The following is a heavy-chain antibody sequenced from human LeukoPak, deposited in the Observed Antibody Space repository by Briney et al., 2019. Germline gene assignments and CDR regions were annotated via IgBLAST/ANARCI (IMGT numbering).Heavy chain of an antibody. CDR3: ARDRAGATPYAFDI. J-gene: IGHJ3*02. Sequence: GGSLRLSCAASGFTFSSYSMNWVRQAPGKGLEWVSSISSSSSYIYYADSVKGRFTISRDNAKNSLYLQMNSLRAEDTAVYYCARDRAGATPYAFDIWGQGTMVTVSS. V-gene: IGHV3-21*01. D-gene: IGHD1-26*01. CDR1: GFTFSSYS. CDR2: ISSSSSYI.